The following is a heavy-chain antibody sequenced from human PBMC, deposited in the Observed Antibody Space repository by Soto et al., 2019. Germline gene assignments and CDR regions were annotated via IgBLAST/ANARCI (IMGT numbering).Heavy chain of an antibody. J-gene: IGHJ5*02. CDR2: IYSGGST. V-gene: IGHV3-53*04. Sequence: GGSLRLSCAASGFTVSSNYMSWVRQAPGKGLEWVSVIYSGGSTYYADSVKGRFTISRHNSKNTLYLQMNSLRAEDTAVYYCARAGGSGSYYWFDPWGQGTLVTVSS. CDR3: ARAGGSGSYYWFDP. D-gene: IGHD1-26*01. CDR1: GFTVSSNY.